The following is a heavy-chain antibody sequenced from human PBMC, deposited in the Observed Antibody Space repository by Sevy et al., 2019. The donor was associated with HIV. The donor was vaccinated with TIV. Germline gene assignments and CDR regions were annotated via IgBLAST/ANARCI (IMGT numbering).Heavy chain of an antibody. V-gene: IGHV3-7*01. Sequence: GGSLRLSCEASGFSFSSYCMSWVRQAPGKGLEWVANIKEDGSMIYYVDSVKGRFTISRDNAKNSVYLQMTSLRAEDAALYYCVRAIGAAGSYWGQGTLVTVSS. D-gene: IGHD6-13*01. CDR2: IKEDGSMI. CDR3: VRAIGAAGSY. J-gene: IGHJ4*02. CDR1: GFSFSSYC.